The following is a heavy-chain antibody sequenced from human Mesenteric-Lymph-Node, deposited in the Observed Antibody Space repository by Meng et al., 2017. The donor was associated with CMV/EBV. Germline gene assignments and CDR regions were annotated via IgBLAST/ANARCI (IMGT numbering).Heavy chain of an antibody. Sequence: GGSLRLSCTASGFSFSTHDMHWVRQAAGNGLEWVSSIGTTGDTYYPGSVTGRFTISRENGKNSLYLQMNSLRAEDTAVYYCARAGIAVAGTGDYWGQGTLVTVSS. J-gene: IGHJ4*02. D-gene: IGHD6-19*01. CDR1: GFSFSTHD. V-gene: IGHV3-13*01. CDR3: ARAGIAVAGTGDY. CDR2: IGTTGDT.